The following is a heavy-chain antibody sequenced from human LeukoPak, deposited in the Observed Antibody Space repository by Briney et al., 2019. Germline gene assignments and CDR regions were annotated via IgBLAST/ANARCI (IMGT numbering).Heavy chain of an antibody. CDR1: GGSISSYY. D-gene: IGHD3-10*01. CDR2: IYTSGST. V-gene: IGHV4-4*07. J-gene: IGHJ6*03. CDR3: ARAPRKGEFVNHYYYYMDV. Sequence: SETLSLTCTVSGGSISSYYWSWIRQPAGKGLEWIGRIYTSGSTNYNPSLKSRVTMSVDTSKNQFSLKLSSVTAADTAVYYCARAPRKGEFVNHYYYYMDVWGKGTTVTVSS.